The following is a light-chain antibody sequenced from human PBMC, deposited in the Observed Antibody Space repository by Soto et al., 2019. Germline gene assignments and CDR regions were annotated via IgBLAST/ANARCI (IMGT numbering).Light chain of an antibody. J-gene: IGKJ1*01. Sequence: EVVLTQSPGTLSLSTRERATLSCRASQSVSSSYLAWYQQKPGQAPRLLIYGASSRATGIPDRFSGSGSGTDFTLTISRLEPEDFAVYYCQQYGSSPWRFGHGTKVAIK. CDR2: GAS. CDR3: QQYGSSPWR. CDR1: QSVSSSY. V-gene: IGKV3-20*01.